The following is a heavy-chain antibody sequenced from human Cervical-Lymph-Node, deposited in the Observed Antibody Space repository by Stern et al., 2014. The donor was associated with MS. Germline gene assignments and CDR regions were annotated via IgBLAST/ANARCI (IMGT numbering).Heavy chain of an antibody. Sequence: QVQLVQSGAELKKPGSSVKVSCKASRDTFSHYALSWVRQAPGQGLEWIGGIIPMLGTTSDAHDFQDRVAITADTSTSTTYMELNSLTSGDTAMYFCARDQGDYGSGSDKSWFDPWGQGTLVTVSS. CDR3: ARDQGDYGSGSDKSWFDP. CDR1: RDTFSHYA. J-gene: IGHJ5*02. D-gene: IGHD3-10*01. V-gene: IGHV1-69*06. CDR2: IIPMLGTT.